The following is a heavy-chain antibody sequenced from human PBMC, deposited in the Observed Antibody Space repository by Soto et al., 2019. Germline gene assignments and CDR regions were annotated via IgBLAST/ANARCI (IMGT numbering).Heavy chain of an antibody. CDR2: VFFSGIT. CDR1: GGSISSGSYY. D-gene: IGHD2-15*01. J-gene: IGHJ4*02. V-gene: IGHV4-39*01. Sequence: SETLSLTCTVSGGSISSGSYYWAWIRQSPGKGLEWIGSVFFSGITYYSPSLKSRVTISADTSKNLFSLNLRSATAADTAVYYCARRVQWSLNSYCDSWGLGTLVTVSS. CDR3: ARRVQWSLNSYCDS.